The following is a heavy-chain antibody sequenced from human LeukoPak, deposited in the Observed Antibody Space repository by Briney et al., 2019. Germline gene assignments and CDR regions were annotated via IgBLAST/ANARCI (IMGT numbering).Heavy chain of an antibody. J-gene: IGHJ6*03. Sequence: SETLSLTSTVSVGSIRGYFWRWIPEPPGKGPEWIWYIYSTGTTNYSPSLRSRGTISVGTSKNQLSLNLRFVTATDTAVYHCARHNPPPTGFCSGTSCFMSGSQYFYMDVWGKGTSVTVS. CDR1: VGSIRGYF. CDR2: IYSTGTT. D-gene: IGHD2-2*01. V-gene: IGHV4-4*09. CDR3: ARHNPPPTGFCSGTSCFMSGSQYFYMDV.